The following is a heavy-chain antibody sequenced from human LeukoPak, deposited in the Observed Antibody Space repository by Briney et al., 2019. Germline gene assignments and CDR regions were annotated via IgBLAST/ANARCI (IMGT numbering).Heavy chain of an antibody. J-gene: IGHJ4*02. V-gene: IGHV4-38-2*02. D-gene: IGHD6-13*01. CDR2: IYYSGST. Sequence: PSETLSLTCTVSGYSISSGYYWGWIRQPPGKGLEWIGSIYYSGSTYYNPSLKSRVTISVDTSKNQFSLKLSSVTAADTAVYYCASTEAYSSSPFPFDYWGQGTLVTVSS. CDR3: ASTEAYSSSPFPFDY. CDR1: GYSISSGYY.